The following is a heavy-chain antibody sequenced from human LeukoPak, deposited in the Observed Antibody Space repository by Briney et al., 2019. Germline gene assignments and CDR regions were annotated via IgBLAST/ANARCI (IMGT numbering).Heavy chain of an antibody. J-gene: IGHJ6*03. CDR2: IIPILGIA. D-gene: IGHD2-15*01. V-gene: IGHV1-69*04. CDR1: GGAFSSYT. CDR3: ARDSYCSGGSCYPRGYYYYYMDV. Sequence: VASVKVSCKASGGAFSSYTISWVRQAPGQGLEWMARIIPILGIANYAQKFRGRVTITADKSTSTAYMELSSLRSEDTAVYYCARDSYCSGGSCYPRGYYYYYMDVWGKGTTVTVSS.